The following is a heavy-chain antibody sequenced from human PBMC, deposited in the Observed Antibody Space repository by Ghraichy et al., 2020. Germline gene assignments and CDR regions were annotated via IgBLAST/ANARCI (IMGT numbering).Heavy chain of an antibody. D-gene: IGHD1-7*01. CDR3: ARALNYVGFDY. CDR1: GGAISSSAYS. Sequence: SETLSLTCAVSGGAISSSAYSWTWVTPPPATPLEWTAYVHYDGSTYYNPSLKSRVTISLDNSKNQFSLELTSVTAADTAVYYCARALNYVGFDYWGQGTLVTVSS. CDR2: VHYDGST. J-gene: IGHJ4*02. V-gene: IGHV4-30-2*01.